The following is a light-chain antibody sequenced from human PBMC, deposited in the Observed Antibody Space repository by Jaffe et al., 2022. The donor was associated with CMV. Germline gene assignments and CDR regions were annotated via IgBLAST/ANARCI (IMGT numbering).Light chain of an antibody. CDR2: RDT. Sequence: SLGLTQPPSVSVSPGQTASITCSGDKLGDKYACWYQQKPGQSPVLIIYRDTERPSGIPERFSGSNSGNTATLTISGTQAMDEADYYCQAWDSSAYAVFGGGTKLTVL. J-gene: IGLJ2*01. V-gene: IGLV3-1*01. CDR1: KLGDKY. CDR3: QAWDSSAYAV.